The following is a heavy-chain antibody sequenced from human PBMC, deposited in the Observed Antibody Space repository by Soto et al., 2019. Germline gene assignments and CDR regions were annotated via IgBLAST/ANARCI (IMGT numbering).Heavy chain of an antibody. J-gene: IGHJ4*02. Sequence: PGGSMSHSCAASEFTISSYAMSWVRQAPGKGLEWVSAISGSGGSTYYADSVKGRFTISRDNSKNTLYLQMNSLRAEDTAVYYCAKRFLEWDFDYWGQGTLVTVSS. CDR1: EFTISSYA. CDR2: ISGSGGST. CDR3: AKRFLEWDFDY. V-gene: IGHV3-23*01. D-gene: IGHD3-3*01.